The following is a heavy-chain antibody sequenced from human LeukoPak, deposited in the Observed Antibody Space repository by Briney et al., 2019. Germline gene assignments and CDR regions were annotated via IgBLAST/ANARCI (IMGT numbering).Heavy chain of an antibody. CDR3: YYRVSSGYLT. CDR2: INPNSGGT. J-gene: IGHJ4*02. V-gene: IGHV1-2*02. Sequence: ASVKVSCKASGYTFTSYDINWVRQATGQGLEWMGWINPNSGGTYYAQKFQGRVSMTRDTSISTAYMELSSLRSDDTAVYYCYYRVSSGYLTWGQGTLVAVSS. D-gene: IGHD3-22*01. CDR1: GYTFTSYD.